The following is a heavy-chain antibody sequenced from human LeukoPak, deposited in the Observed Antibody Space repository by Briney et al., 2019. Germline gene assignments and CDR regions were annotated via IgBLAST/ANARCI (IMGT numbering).Heavy chain of an antibody. CDR2: IKSKTDGGTT. CDR1: GFTFSNAW. CDR3: TTAARYYYDSSGYNYWDN. Sequence: GGSLRLSCAASGFTFSNAWMSWVRQAPGKALEWVGRIKSKTDGGTTDYAAPVKGRFTISRDDSKNTLYLQMNSLKTEDTAVYYCTTAARYYYDSSGYNYWDNWGQGTLVTVSS. D-gene: IGHD3-22*01. V-gene: IGHV3-15*01. J-gene: IGHJ4*02.